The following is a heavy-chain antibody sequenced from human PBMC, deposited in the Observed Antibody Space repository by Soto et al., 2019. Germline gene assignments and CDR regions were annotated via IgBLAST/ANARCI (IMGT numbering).Heavy chain of an antibody. J-gene: IGHJ4*02. CDR1: GFTFSNHA. D-gene: IGHD3-16*01. V-gene: IGHV3-30-3*01. CDR3: AKDPRTAYTSGVYFFDY. CDR2: ILFDGSNQ. Sequence: QVQLVESGGGVVQPGRSLSLSCAASGFTFSNHAMHWVRQAPGKGLEWVAVILFDGSNQFYADSVKGRFTISRDNSKNTLYLQMNSLRAEDTALYYCAKDPRTAYTSGVYFFDYWGQGTLVTVSS.